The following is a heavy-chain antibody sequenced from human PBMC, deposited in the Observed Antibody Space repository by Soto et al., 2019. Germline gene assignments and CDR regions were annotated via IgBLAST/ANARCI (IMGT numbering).Heavy chain of an antibody. CDR3: ARELMTYYDFWSGSNPAGMDV. Sequence: PSETLSLTCTVSGDSINSYYWSWIRQPAGKGLEWIGRIYTSGSTNYNPSLKRRVTMSVDTSKNQFSLKLNSVTAADTAVYYCARELMTYYDFWSGSNPAGMDVWGQGTTVTVSS. CDR2: IYTSGST. D-gene: IGHD3-3*01. V-gene: IGHV4-4*07. J-gene: IGHJ6*02. CDR1: GDSINSYY.